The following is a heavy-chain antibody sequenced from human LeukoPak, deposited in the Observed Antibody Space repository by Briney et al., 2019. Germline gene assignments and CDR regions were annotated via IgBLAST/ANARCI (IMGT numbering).Heavy chain of an antibody. J-gene: IGHJ4*02. D-gene: IGHD6-13*01. CDR2: ISSSGSSI. V-gene: IGHV3-48*03. Sequence: GGSLRLSCAASGFTFSNYEMNWVRQAPGKGLEWISYISSSGSSIYYADSVKGRFTISRDNAKNSLYLQMDSLRAEDTAVYYCARESYSSSWYTTYYFDYWGQGTLVTVSS. CDR3: ARESYSSSWYTTYYFDY. CDR1: GFTFSNYE.